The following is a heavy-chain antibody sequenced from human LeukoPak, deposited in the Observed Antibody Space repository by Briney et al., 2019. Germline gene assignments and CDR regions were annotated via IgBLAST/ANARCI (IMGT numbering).Heavy chain of an antibody. V-gene: IGHV1-18*01. J-gene: IGHJ3*02. CDR2: ISAYNGNT. Sequence: ASVKVSCKASGYTFTSYGISWVRQAPGQGLEWMGWISAYNGNTNYAQKLQGRVTVTTDTSTSTAYMELRSLRSDDTAVYYCASSFWSDYYGSGSYLSAFDIWGQGTMVTVSS. CDR1: GYTFTSYG. CDR3: ASSFWSDYYGSGSYLSAFDI. D-gene: IGHD3-10*01.